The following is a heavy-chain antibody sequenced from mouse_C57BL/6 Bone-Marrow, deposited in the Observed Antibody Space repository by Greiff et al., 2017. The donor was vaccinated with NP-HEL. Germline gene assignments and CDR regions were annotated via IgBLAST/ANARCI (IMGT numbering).Heavy chain of an antibody. Sequence: EVKLQESGGGLVQPGGSLKLSCAASGFTFSDYGMAWVRQAPRKGPEWVAFISNLAYSIYYADTVTSRFTISRENAKNTLYLEMSSLRSEDTAMYYCARHVYAMDYWGQGTSVTVSS. CDR1: GFTFSDYG. J-gene: IGHJ4*01. V-gene: IGHV5-15*01. CDR3: ARHVYAMDY. CDR2: ISNLAYSI.